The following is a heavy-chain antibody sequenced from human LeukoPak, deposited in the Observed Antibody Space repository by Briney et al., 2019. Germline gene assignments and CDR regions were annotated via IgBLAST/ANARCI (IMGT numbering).Heavy chain of an antibody. CDR2: IYYSGST. D-gene: IGHD4/OR15-4a*01. CDR3: ARTPNYFSPHNWFDP. CDR1: GGSISGSSYY. V-gene: IGHV4-39*01. J-gene: IGHJ5*02. Sequence: SETLSLTCTVSGGSISGSSYYWGWIRQPPGKGLEWIGSIYYSGSTYYNPSLKSRVTISVDTSKNQFSLKLSSVTAADTAVYYCARTPNYFSPHNWFDPWGQGTLVTVSS.